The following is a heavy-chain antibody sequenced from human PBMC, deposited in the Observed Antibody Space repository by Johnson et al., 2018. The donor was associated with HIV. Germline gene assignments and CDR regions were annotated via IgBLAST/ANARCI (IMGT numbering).Heavy chain of an antibody. V-gene: IGHV3-53*04. D-gene: IGHD3-16*01. Sequence: VQVVESGGGVVQPGRSLRLSCAASGFTVSSNYMSWVRQAPGKGLEWVSVIYSGGSIGYADSVKGRFTISRDNAKNSLYLQMNSLRAEDTALYYCAKDIGDYVPGHAFDIWGQGTMVTVSS. CDR2: IYSGGSI. CDR1: GFTVSSNY. J-gene: IGHJ3*02. CDR3: AKDIGDYVPGHAFDI.